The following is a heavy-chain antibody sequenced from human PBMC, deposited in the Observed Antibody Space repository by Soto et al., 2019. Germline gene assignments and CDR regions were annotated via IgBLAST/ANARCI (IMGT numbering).Heavy chain of an antibody. Sequence: QVQLVQSGAEVKKPGASVKVSCKASGYSFTSFGISWVRQAPGHGLEWIGWISAYNGNTNYAQNFQGRVTMTTDTSTNTAYMALWSLRSDDTAVDFCAIDQVLKARLDPWGQGTVVTV. CDR1: GYSFTSFG. CDR2: ISAYNGNT. CDR3: AIDQVLKARLDP. J-gene: IGHJ5*02. V-gene: IGHV1-18*01. D-gene: IGHD3-9*01.